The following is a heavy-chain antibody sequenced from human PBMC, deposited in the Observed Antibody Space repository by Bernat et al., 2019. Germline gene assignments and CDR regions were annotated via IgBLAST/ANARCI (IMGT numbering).Heavy chain of an antibody. D-gene: IGHD1-26*01. CDR1: GFTFSSYE. J-gene: IGHJ3*02. Sequence: EVQLVESGGGLVQPGGSLRLSCAASGFTFSSYEMNWVRQAPGKGLEWVSYISSSGSTIYYADSVKGRFTISRDNAKNSLYLQMNSLRAEDTAVYYCARDRSDWELAPFDIWGQGTMVTVSS. V-gene: IGHV3-48*03. CDR3: ARDRSDWELAPFDI. CDR2: ISSSGSTI.